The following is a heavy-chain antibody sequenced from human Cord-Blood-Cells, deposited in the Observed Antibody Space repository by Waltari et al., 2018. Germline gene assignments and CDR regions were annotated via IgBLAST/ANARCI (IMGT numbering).Heavy chain of an antibody. Sequence: EVQLLESGGGLVQPGGSLRLSCAASGFTFSSYAMSWVRQAPAKGLEWVSAISGSGGSTYYADSVKGRFNISRDNSKNTLYLQMNSLRAEDTAVYYCAKDVDCSSTSCYTDYYYYMDVWGKGTTVTVSS. CDR3: AKDVDCSSTSCYTDYYYYMDV. CDR1: GFTFSSYA. V-gene: IGHV3-23*01. J-gene: IGHJ6*03. CDR2: ISGSGGST. D-gene: IGHD2-2*02.